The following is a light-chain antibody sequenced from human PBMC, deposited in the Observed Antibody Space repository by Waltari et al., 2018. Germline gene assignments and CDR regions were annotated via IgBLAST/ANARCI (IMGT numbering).Light chain of an antibody. CDR3: SAWDSSLSAWV. J-gene: IGLJ3*02. V-gene: IGLV10-54*01. Sequence: QAGLTQPPSMSKDLRQTATLTCTGNSNNVGYQGAAWLQQHQGHPPKLLSYRNNDRPSGISGRCSASRSGNTASLTITGLQPEDEADYYCSAWDSSLSAWVFGGGTKLTVL. CDR1: SNNVGYQG. CDR2: RNN.